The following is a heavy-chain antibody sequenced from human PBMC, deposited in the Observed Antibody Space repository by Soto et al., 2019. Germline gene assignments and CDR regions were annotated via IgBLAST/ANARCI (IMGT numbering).Heavy chain of an antibody. CDR2: IYYSGST. CDR3: ARSAGWNRNWFDP. V-gene: IGHV4-59*01. J-gene: IGHJ5*02. Sequence: KASETLSLTCTVSGGSISSYYWSWIRQPPGKGLEWIGYIYYSGSTNYNPSLKSRVTISVDTSKNQFSLKLSSVTAADTAVYYCARSAGWNRNWFDPWGQGTLVTVSS. D-gene: IGHD1-1*01. CDR1: GGSISSYY.